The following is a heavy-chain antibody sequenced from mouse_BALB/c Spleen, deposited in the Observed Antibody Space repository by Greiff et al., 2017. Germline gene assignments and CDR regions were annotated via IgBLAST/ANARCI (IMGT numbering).Heavy chain of an antibody. D-gene: IGHD2-1*01. V-gene: IGHV5-17*02. Sequence: DVHLVESGGGLVQPGGSRKLSCAASGFTFSSFGMHWVRQAPEKGLEWVAYISSGSSTIYYADTVKGRFTISRDNPKNTLFLQMTSLRSEDTAMYYCARGDYGNYAWFAYWGQGTLVTVSA. J-gene: IGHJ3*01. CDR1: GFTFSSFG. CDR3: ARGDYGNYAWFAY. CDR2: ISSGSSTI.